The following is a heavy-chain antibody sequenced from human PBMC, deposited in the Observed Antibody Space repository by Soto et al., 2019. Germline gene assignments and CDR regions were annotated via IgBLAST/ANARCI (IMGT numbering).Heavy chain of an antibody. J-gene: IGHJ3*02. V-gene: IGHV3-21*06. D-gene: IGHD3-16*01. Sequence: EVQLVESGGGLVKPGGSLRVSCAASGFTFSIYSMNWVRQAPGKGLEWVASISSSGTYIYYADSVKGRFTISRDNAKNSLSLQMNSLRAEDTAVFYCARAGERGAFDMWGQGTMVTVS. CDR2: ISSSGTYI. CDR1: GFTFSIYS. CDR3: ARAGERGAFDM.